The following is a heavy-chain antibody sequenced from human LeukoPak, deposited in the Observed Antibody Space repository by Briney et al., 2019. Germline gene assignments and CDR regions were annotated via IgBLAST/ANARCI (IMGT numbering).Heavy chain of an antibody. V-gene: IGHV3-74*01. D-gene: IGHD3-22*01. CDR1: GFTFSTYW. CDR2: ISSDGSIT. CDR3: AKDPLYYYDSSGYYPEGY. Sequence: PGRSLRLSCAASGFTFSTYWMHWVRQAPGKGLVWVSRISSDGSITGYADSVKGRFTISRDNAKNTLYLQMNSLRAEDTAVYYCAKDPLYYYDSSGYYPEGYWGQGTLVTVSS. J-gene: IGHJ4*02.